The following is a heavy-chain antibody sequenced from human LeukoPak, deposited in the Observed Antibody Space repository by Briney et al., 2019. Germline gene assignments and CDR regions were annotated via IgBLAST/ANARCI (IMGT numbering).Heavy chain of an antibody. Sequence: SETLSLTCTVSGGSISSYYWSWIRQPPGKGLEWIGCISYSGSTNYNPSLKSRVTISVDTSKIQFSLRLTSVTAADTAVYYCARADNLFDSSGYYWTVWGQGTLVTVSS. CDR2: ISYSGST. V-gene: IGHV4-59*12. CDR3: ARADNLFDSSGYYWTV. J-gene: IGHJ4*02. CDR1: GGSISSYY. D-gene: IGHD3-22*01.